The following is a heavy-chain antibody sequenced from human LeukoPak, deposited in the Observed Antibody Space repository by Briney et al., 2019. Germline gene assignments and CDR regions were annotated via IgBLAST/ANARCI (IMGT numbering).Heavy chain of an antibody. D-gene: IGHD3-16*02. V-gene: IGHV3-30-3*01. J-gene: IGHJ4*02. CDR1: GFTFSSYA. CDR3: ARESAWDYVWGSYRHFDY. Sequence: GGSLRLSCAASGFTFSSYAMHWVRQAPGKGLEWVAVISYDGSNKYYADSVKGRFIISRDNSKNTLYLQMNSLRAEDTAVYYCARESAWDYVWGSYRHFDYWGQGTLVTVSS. CDR2: ISYDGSNK.